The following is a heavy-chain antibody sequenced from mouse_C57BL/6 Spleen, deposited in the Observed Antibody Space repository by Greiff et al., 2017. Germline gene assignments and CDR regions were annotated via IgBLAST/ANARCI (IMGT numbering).Heavy chain of an antibody. Sequence: EVNLVESGGGLVQPGGSLKLSCAASGFTFSDYYMYWVRQTPEKRLEWVAYISNGGGSTYYPDTVKGRFTISRDNAKNTLYLQMSRLKSEDTAMYYCARHEQDGYYYAMDYWGQGTSVTVSS. J-gene: IGHJ4*01. D-gene: IGHD2-3*01. CDR3: ARHEQDGYYYAMDY. CDR1: GFTFSDYY. V-gene: IGHV5-12*01. CDR2: ISNGGGST.